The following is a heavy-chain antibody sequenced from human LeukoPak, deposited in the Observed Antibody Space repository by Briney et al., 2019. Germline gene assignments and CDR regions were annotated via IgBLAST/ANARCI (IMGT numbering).Heavy chain of an antibody. CDR2: ISSSSSYI. CDR3: ARDKTGNYYYGMDV. CDR1: GFTFSSYS. V-gene: IGHV3-21*01. Sequence: GGSLRLSCAASGFTFSSYSMNWVRQAPGKGLEWVSSISSSSSYIYYADSVKGRFTISGDNAKNSLYLQMNSLRAEDTAVYYCARDKTGNYYYGMDVWGQGTTVTVSS. J-gene: IGHJ6*02.